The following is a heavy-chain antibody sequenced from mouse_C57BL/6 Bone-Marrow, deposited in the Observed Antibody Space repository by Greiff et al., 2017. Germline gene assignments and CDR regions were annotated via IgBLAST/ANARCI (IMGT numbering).Heavy chain of an antibody. CDR2: INPNNGGT. CDR1: GYTFTDYY. Sequence: VQLQQSGPELVKPGASVKISCKASGYTFTDYYMNWVKQSHGKSLEWIGDINPNNGGTSYNQKFKGKATLTVDKSSSTAYMELRSLTSEDSAVYYCASPLIYCYGSSFAYWGQGTLVTVSA. V-gene: IGHV1-26*01. J-gene: IGHJ3*01. CDR3: ASPLIYCYGSSFAY. D-gene: IGHD1-1*01.